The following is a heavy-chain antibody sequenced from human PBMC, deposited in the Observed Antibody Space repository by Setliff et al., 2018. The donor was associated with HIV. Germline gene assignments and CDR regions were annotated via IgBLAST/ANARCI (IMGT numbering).Heavy chain of an antibody. V-gene: IGHV4-39*01. CDR1: GGSINRSNYY. CDR3: AGRGWYSVDY. CDR2: IYYSGST. J-gene: IGHJ4*02. Sequence: SETLSLTCTVPGGSINRSNYYWGWIRQPPGKGLEWIGSIYYSGSTYYNPSLKSRVTISVDTSKNQFSLKLSSVTAADTAVYYCAGRGWYSVDYWGQGTLVTVSS. D-gene: IGHD6-19*01.